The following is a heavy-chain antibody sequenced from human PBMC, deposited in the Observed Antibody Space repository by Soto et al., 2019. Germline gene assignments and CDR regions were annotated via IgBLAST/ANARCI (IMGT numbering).Heavy chain of an antibody. J-gene: IGHJ4*02. CDR1: GGSISSYY. CDR2: IYYSGST. D-gene: IGHD6-19*01. V-gene: IGHV4-59*01. Sequence: SETLSLTCTVSGGSISSYYWSWIRQPPGKGLEWIGYIYYSGSTNYNPSLKSRVTISVDTSKNQFSLKLSSVTAADTAVYYCARDQAVAGTGGVDYWGQGTLVTVSS. CDR3: ARDQAVAGTGGVDY.